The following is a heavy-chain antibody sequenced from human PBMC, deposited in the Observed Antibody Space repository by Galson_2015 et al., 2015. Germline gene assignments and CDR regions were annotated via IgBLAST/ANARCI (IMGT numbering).Heavy chain of an antibody. J-gene: IGHJ4*02. CDR3: AKVYVDTPPGAAYYFDY. Sequence: FLRLSCAASGFTFRSYAMSWVRQTPGKGLEWVSATSGSGGSTYYADSAKGRFTISRDNSKNTLYLQMDSLRAEDTAVYYCAKVYVDTPPGAAYYFDYWGQGTLFTVSS. CDR2: TSGSGGST. CDR1: GFTFRSYA. V-gene: IGHV3-23*01. D-gene: IGHD5-18*01.